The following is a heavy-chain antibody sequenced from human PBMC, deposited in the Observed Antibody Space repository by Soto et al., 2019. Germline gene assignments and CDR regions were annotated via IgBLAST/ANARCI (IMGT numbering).Heavy chain of an antibody. D-gene: IGHD3-10*01. CDR2: IRQSGDRS. CDR1: GFIFSNFA. CDR3: VTAVRTRLDN. V-gene: IGHV3-23*01. Sequence: QLLESGGDLVQPGGSLRLSCAASGFIFSNFAMYWVGRAPGKGLEWVSSIRQSGDRSSYADSAKGRVTISRDNSKNTLYLQMNGLRLDDTAVYYCVTAVRTRLDNWGPGTLVTVSS. J-gene: IGHJ4*02.